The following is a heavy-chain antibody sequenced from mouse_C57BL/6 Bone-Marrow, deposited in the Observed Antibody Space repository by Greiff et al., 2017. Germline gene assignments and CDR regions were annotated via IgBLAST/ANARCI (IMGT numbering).Heavy chain of an antibody. V-gene: IGHV5-15*01. CDR2: ISNLAYSI. J-gene: IGHJ3*01. Sequence: EVKLQESGGGLVQPGGSLKLSCAASGFTFSDYGMAWVRQAPRTGPEWVAFISNLAYSIYYADTVTGRFTISRENDKNTLYLEMSSLRSEDTAMYYCAKGDWFAYWGQGTLVTVSA. CDR1: GFTFSDYG. CDR3: AKGDWFAY.